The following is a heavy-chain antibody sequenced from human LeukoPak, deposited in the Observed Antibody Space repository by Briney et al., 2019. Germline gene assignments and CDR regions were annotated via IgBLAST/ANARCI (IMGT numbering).Heavy chain of an antibody. CDR1: GFTFSNCA. CDR2: ISYDGSSK. J-gene: IGHJ3*02. D-gene: IGHD5-18*01. V-gene: IGHV3-30-3*01. Sequence: GRSLRLSCAASGFTFSNCAMYWVRQAPGKGLEWVAVISYDGSSKYYADSVKGRFTISRDNSKNTLYLQMNSLRAEDTAVYYCARMRIQLWLRTHDAFDIWGQGTMVTVSS. CDR3: ARMRIQLWLRTHDAFDI.